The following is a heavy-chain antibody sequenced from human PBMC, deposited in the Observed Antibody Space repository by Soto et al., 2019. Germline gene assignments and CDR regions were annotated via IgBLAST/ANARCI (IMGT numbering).Heavy chain of an antibody. V-gene: IGHV1-69*13. J-gene: IGHJ4*02. D-gene: IGHD6-13*01. CDR3: ASGASRWYPYFFDS. Sequence: SVKVSCKASEGTFNSYAIAWVRQAPGQGLEWMGGIIPYYNTLNYAQKFQDRVTITADDSTNTVYMELSSLRSDDAAVYFCASGASRWYPYFFDSWAQGTLVTVSS. CDR2: IIPYYNTL. CDR1: EGTFNSYA.